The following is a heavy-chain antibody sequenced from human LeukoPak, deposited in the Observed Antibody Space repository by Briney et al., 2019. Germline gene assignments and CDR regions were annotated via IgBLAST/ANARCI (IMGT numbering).Heavy chain of an antibody. J-gene: IGHJ5*01. Sequence: ASVKVSCKTSGYIFTAYGVGWVRQAPGQGLEWMGWIDSKSGNTDYAHNFQGRIALTIAAPTSTAYTELWSLRSDDTAIYFCTRATHPAISGPQSDSWGQGTLVTVSS. CDR1: GYIFTAYG. V-gene: IGHV1-18*01. CDR3: TRATHPAISGPQSDS. CDR2: IDSKSGNT. D-gene: IGHD3-3*02.